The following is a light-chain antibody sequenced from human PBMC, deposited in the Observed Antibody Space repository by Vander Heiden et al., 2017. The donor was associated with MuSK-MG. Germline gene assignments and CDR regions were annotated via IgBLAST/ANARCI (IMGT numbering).Light chain of an antibody. CDR3: QQRDSIAWA. V-gene: IGKV1-39*01. CDR1: HNINRY. Sequence: DIQMTQSPSSLSAFVGDRVTITCRASHNINRYVNWYQQKPGKAPKILIYAASSLQSGVPSRISGSGSGTDFTLTISRLQPEDFAIYYCQQRDSIAWAFGQGTKVEIK. J-gene: IGKJ1*01. CDR2: AAS.